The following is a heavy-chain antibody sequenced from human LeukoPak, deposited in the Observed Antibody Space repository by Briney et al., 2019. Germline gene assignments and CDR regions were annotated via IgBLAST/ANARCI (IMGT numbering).Heavy chain of an antibody. J-gene: IGHJ6*04. CDR1: GYTFTSYA. D-gene: IGHD3-3*01. CDR2: INTNTGNP. V-gene: IGHV7-4-1*02. Sequence: ASVKVSCKASGYTFTSYAMNWVRQAPGQGLEWMGWINTNTGNPTYAQGFTGRFVFSLDTSVSTAYLQISSLKAEDTAVYYCARDSVTYYDFWSALDVWGKGTTVTVSS. CDR3: ARDSVTYYDFWSALDV.